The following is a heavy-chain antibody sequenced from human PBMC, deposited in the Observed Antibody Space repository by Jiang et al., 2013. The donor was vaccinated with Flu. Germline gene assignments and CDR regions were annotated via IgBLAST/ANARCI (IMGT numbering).Heavy chain of an antibody. CDR3: ARDNRGDYVRDWYFDL. V-gene: IGHV4-4*02. CDR2: IYHSGST. Sequence: PRKGLEWIGEIYHSGSTNYNPSLKSRVTISVDKSKNQFSLKLSSVTAADTAVYYCARDNRGDYVRDWYFDLWGRGTLVTVSS. J-gene: IGHJ2*01. D-gene: IGHD4-17*01.